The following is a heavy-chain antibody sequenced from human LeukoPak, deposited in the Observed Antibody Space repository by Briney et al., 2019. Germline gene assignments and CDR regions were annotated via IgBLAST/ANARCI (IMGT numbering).Heavy chain of an antibody. CDR2: INWNSGSI. D-gene: IGHD2-15*01. J-gene: IGHJ4*02. V-gene: IGHV3-9*01. Sequence: GGSLRLSCAASGFIFDDYDMHWVRQAPGKGLEWVSGINWNSGSIGYADSVKGRFTISSDNAKNSLYLQLNSLRTEDTALYYCAKDSYCSGGTCYQFDYWGQGTLVTVSS. CDR1: GFIFDDYD. CDR3: AKDSYCSGGTCYQFDY.